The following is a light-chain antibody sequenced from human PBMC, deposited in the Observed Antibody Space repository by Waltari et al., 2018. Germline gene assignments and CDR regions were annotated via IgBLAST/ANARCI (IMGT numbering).Light chain of an antibody. Sequence: QTVVTQEPSLTVSPGGTVTPTCASTPAAVTGASSPNWFQQKPGQSPRPLIFSPTYNHSWTPARFSGSLLGGKAALTLSGVQPEDESDYYCLLYSDGAWVFGGGTKLTVL. J-gene: IGLJ3*02. V-gene: IGLV7-43*01. CDR3: LLYSDGAWV. CDR1: PAAVTGASS. CDR2: SPT.